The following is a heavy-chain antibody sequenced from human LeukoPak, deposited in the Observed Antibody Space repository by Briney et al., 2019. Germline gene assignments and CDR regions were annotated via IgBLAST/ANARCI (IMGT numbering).Heavy chain of an antibody. CDR2: ITSSSSSI. Sequence: GRSLRLSCAASGFTFSSYTMNWVRQAPGEGLEWVSSITSSSSSIYYADSVKGRITISRDNARNSLYLQMNSLRAEDTAVYYCARDPRLVRTYSDYYYMDVWGKGTTVTVSS. V-gene: IGHV3-21*01. J-gene: IGHJ6*03. CDR1: GFTFSSYT. CDR3: ARDPRLVRTYSDYYYMDV. D-gene: IGHD4-23*01.